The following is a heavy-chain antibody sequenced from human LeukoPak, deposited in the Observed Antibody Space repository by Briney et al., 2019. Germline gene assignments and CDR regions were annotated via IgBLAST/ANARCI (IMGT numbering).Heavy chain of an antibody. D-gene: IGHD3-3*01. CDR3: ARGRAPITIFGVVIPDGFDI. CDR2: MNPNSGNT. CDR1: GYTFTSYD. V-gene: IGHV1-8*01. Sequence: ASVKVSCKASGYTFTSYDINWVRQATGQGLEWMGWMNPNSGNTGNAQKFQGRVTITRNTSISTAYMELSSLRSEDTAVYYCARGRAPITIFGVVIPDGFDIWGQGAMVTVSS. J-gene: IGHJ3*02.